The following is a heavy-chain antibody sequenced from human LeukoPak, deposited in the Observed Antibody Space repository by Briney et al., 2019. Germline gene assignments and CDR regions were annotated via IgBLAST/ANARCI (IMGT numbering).Heavy chain of an antibody. CDR1: GGSISSSSYY. CDR2: IFYTGTT. D-gene: IGHD1-26*01. CDR3: ARAPGDYSGSSTPFDY. V-gene: IGHV4-61*05. Sequence: SETLSLTCTVSGGSISSSSYYWGWIRQPPGKGLEWIGYIFYTGTTNYNFSLKSRLTISVDTSKNQFSLKLSSVTAADTAVYYCARAPGDYSGSSTPFDYWGQGTLVTVSS. J-gene: IGHJ4*02.